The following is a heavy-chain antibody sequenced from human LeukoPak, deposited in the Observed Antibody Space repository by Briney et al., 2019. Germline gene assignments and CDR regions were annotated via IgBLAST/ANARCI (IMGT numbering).Heavy chain of an antibody. CDR3: TRHDSQRHSWSSCFDY. CDR1: GFATSNYA. J-gene: IGHJ4*02. CDR2: ISGSGATT. Sequence: AGGSLRLSCAASGFATSNYAMSWVRQAPGKGLEWVAVISGSGATTYYTDSVKGRLTISKDNSKNTLYLQMSSPRVEDTAVYYCTRHDSQRHSWSSCFDYWGQGSLVTVSS. V-gene: IGHV3-23*01. D-gene: IGHD6-13*01.